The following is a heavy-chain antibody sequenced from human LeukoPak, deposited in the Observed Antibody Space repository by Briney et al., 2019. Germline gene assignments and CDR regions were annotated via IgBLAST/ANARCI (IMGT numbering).Heavy chain of an antibody. CDR1: GGSFSGYY. D-gene: IGHD6-13*01. CDR3: ARPSSSSWVYFGY. CDR2: INHSGST. V-gene: IGHV4-34*01. J-gene: IGHJ4*02. Sequence: PSETLSLTCAVYGGSFSGYYWSWIRQPPGKGLEWIGEINHSGSTNYNPSLKSRVTISVDTSKNQFSLKLSSVTAADSAVYYCARPSSSSWVYFGYWGQGTLVTVSS.